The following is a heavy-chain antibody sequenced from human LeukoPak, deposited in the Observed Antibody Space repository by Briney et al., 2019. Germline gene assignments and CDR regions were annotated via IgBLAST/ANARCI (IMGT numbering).Heavy chain of an antibody. J-gene: IGHJ5*02. Sequence: GGSLRLSCAASGFTFSSYSMNWVRQAPGKGLEWVSSIGSSSSYVYYADSVKGRFTISRDNAKNSLYLQMNSLRAEDTAVYYCARSRGSSGWYRWFDPWGQGTLVTVSS. CDR2: IGSSSSYV. V-gene: IGHV3-21*01. CDR1: GFTFSSYS. D-gene: IGHD6-19*01. CDR3: ARSRGSSGWYRWFDP.